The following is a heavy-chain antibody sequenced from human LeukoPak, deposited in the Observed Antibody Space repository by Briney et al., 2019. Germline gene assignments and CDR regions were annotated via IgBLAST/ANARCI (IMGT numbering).Heavy chain of an antibody. Sequence: SETLSLTCAVYGGSFSGYYWSWIRQPPGKGLEWIGEINHSGSTNYNPPLKSRVTISVDTSKNQFSLKLSSVTAADTAVYYCARVAMIVVVTIDYWGQGTLVTVSS. J-gene: IGHJ4*02. CDR1: GGSFSGYY. CDR3: ARVAMIVVVTIDY. CDR2: INHSGST. D-gene: IGHD3-22*01. V-gene: IGHV4-34*01.